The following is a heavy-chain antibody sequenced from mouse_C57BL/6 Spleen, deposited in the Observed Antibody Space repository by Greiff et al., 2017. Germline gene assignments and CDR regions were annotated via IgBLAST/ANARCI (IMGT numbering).Heavy chain of an antibody. CDR1: GYTFPDYN. CDR2: INPNNGGT. J-gene: IGHJ2*01. V-gene: IGHV1-22*01. CDR3: ARAGTLREAFFDY. D-gene: IGHD3-3*01. Sequence: EVQLQQSGPELVKPGASVKMSCKASGYTFPDYNMHWVKQSHGKSLEWIGYINPNNGGTSYNQKFKGKATLTVNKSSSTAYMELRSLTSEDSAVYYCARAGTLREAFFDYWGQGTTLTVSS.